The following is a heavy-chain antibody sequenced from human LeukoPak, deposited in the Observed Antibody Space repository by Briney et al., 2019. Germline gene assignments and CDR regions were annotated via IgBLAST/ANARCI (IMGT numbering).Heavy chain of an antibody. D-gene: IGHD3-16*01. CDR1: GLLFTNDS. CDR3: ARIRVSSYNGMDI. V-gene: IGHV3-7*05. Sequence: ARGSPRLSLAPSGLLFTNDSTSSGPQTPRGGLESVANIKEDESQKYYVNSVKGRFTISRDNAKNSLFLHMNSLRAEDTAVYYCARIRVSSYNGMDIWGQGTTVTVS. CDR2: IKEDESQK. J-gene: IGHJ6*02.